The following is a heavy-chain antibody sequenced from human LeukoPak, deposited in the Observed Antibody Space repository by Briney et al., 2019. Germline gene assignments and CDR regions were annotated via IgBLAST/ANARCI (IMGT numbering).Heavy chain of an antibody. CDR2: INPNSGGT. Sequence: ASVKVSCKASGYTFTSYAMHWVRQAPGQRLEWMGWINPNSGGTNYAQKFQGWVTMTRDTSISTAYMELSRLRSDDTAVYHCARAGDVLRYFDWLSPVGAPDYWGQGALVTVSS. D-gene: IGHD3-9*01. CDR3: ARAGDVLRYFDWLSPVGAPDY. CDR1: GYTFTSYA. V-gene: IGHV1-2*04. J-gene: IGHJ4*02.